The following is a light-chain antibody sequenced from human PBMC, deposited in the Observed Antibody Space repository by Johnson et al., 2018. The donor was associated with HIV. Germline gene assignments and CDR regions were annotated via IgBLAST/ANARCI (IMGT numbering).Light chain of an antibody. CDR2: DNN. CDR3: GIWDSSLSGGLYV. V-gene: IGLV1-51*01. Sequence: QSILTQPPSVSAAPGQKVTISCSGSSSNIGDNYVSWYQQLPGTAPKLLIYDNNKRPSGIPDRFSGSKSGTSATLGIPGLQTGDEAHYYWGIWDSSLSGGLYVFGTGNRVTVL. CDR1: SSNIGDNY. J-gene: IGLJ1*01.